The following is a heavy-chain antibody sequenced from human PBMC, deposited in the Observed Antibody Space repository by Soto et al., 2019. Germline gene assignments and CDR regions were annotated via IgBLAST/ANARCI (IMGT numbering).Heavy chain of an antibody. V-gene: IGHV1-2*04. J-gene: IGHJ6*02. Sequence: GASVKVSCKASGYTFTVYYMHCVLQSPLQGLEWMGWINPNSGGTNYAQKFQGWVTMTRDTSISTAYMELSRLRSDDTAVYYCARTPSSWFDYYYGMDVWGQGTTVTVSS. D-gene: IGHD6-13*01. CDR3: ARTPSSWFDYYYGMDV. CDR1: GYTFTVYY. CDR2: INPNSGGT.